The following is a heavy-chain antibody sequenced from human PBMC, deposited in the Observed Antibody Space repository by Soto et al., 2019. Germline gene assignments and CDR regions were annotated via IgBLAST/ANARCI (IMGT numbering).Heavy chain of an antibody. CDR2: IYYSGST. CDR3: GVDGESDSSGYYPSNYGMDV. CDR1: GGSISSYY. V-gene: IGHV4-59*01. J-gene: IGHJ6*02. Sequence: AETLSLACPVSGGSISSYYWRWIRQPPGKGLEWIGYIYYSGSTNYNPSLKSQVTISVDTSKNQFSLKLSSVTAADTAVYYCGVDGESDSSGYYPSNYGMDVWGQGTTVTVSS. D-gene: IGHD3-22*01.